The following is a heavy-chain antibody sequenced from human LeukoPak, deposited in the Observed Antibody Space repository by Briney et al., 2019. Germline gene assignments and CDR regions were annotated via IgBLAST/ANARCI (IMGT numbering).Heavy chain of an antibody. CDR3: GMKSSNDYYDF. CDR1: GFTFSTYA. D-gene: IGHD3-16*01. CDR2: MGSSTDST. V-gene: IGHV3-23*01. J-gene: IGHJ4*02. Sequence: GGSLRLSCAASGFTFSTYAMSWVRQAPGKGLEWVSGMGSSTDSTYYADSVKGRFAISRDNSKNTLYLQMNSLRAEDTALYYCGMKSSNDYYDFWGQGTLVTVSS.